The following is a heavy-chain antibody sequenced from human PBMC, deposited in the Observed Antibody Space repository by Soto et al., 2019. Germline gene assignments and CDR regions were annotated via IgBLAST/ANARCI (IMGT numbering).Heavy chain of an antibody. CDR1: GYSFTSYW. CDR2: IYPGDSDT. J-gene: IGHJ6*03. CDR3: ARGPFKLRYFDSTARGYYMDV. V-gene: IGHV5-51*01. D-gene: IGHD3-9*01. Sequence: GESLKISCKGSGYSFTSYWIGWVRQMPGKGLEWMGIIYPGDSDTRYSPSFQGQVTISADKSISTAYLQWSSLKASDTAMYYCARGPFKLRYFDSTARGYYMDVWGKGTTVTVSS.